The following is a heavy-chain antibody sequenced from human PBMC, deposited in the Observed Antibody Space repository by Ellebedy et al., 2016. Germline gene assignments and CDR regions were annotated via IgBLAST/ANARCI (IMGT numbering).Heavy chain of an antibody. Sequence: GESLKISCTASHFPFNTYYMSWVRQTPGKGLEWVATISGDGGSTNFADSVKGRFTISRDNSKNTVYLQMNSLRADDTAVYHCRQGHYADYWGQGTLVTVSS. CDR2: ISGDGGST. CDR3: RQGHYADY. CDR1: HFPFNTYY. J-gene: IGHJ4*02. V-gene: IGHV3-23*01.